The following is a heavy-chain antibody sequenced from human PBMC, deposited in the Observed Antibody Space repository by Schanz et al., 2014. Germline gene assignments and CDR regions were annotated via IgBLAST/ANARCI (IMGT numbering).Heavy chain of an antibody. D-gene: IGHD2-21*01. Sequence: QVQLVQSGGEVKKPGASVKVSCKASGDTFTRFYIHWVRQAPGQGLEWMAWINPTNGDTDSSPTFKSRVTLTRDTSTHTAYLELRSLTSDDTAVYYCAPIAASGLHWGQGTPVTVSS. CDR1: GDTFTRFY. J-gene: IGHJ4*02. CDR2: INPTNGDT. CDR3: APIAASGLH. V-gene: IGHV1-2*02.